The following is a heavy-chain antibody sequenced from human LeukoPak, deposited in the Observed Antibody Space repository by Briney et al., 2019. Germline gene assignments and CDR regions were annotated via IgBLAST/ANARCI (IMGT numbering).Heavy chain of an antibody. Sequence: PGGSLRLSCAASEFTFSSQAMSWVRQAPGKGLEWVALIYISGITKYADSVQGRFTISRDNSKSTLSLQMNSLRAEDTAVYYCAKRSPPYWGQGTLVTVSS. V-gene: IGHV3-66*04. CDR2: IYISGIT. D-gene: IGHD3-10*01. J-gene: IGHJ4*02. CDR1: EFTFSSQA. CDR3: AKRSPPY.